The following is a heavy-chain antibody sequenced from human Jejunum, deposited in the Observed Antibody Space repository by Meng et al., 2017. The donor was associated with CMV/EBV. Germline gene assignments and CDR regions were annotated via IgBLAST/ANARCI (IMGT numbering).Heavy chain of an antibody. V-gene: IGHV3-7*01. CDR2: IKEDGSEK. CDR1: GFTFSKHW. D-gene: IGHD3-9*01. CDR3: ARDRNLTF. J-gene: IGHJ4*02. Sequence: SCEGSGFTFSKHWMTWVRQAPGKGLEWVDNIKEDGSEKYYVDAVKGRFTISRDNVENSLFLQMNSLRADDTAVYYCARDRNLTFWGQGTLVTVSS.